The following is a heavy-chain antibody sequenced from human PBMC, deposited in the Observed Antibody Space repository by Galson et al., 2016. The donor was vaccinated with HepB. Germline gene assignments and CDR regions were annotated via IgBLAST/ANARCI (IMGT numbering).Heavy chain of an antibody. Sequence: SETLSLTCTVSGRSVSSSSYFWGWIRQPPGKGLEWIVTIYYSGSTYYSPSLQSRVTISADTSKNQFFLKLSSVTAADTAVYYCARGVGAHDYWGQGTLVTVSS. CDR3: ARGVGAHDY. D-gene: IGHD1-26*01. J-gene: IGHJ4*02. V-gene: IGHV4-39*07. CDR2: IYYSGST. CDR1: GRSVSSSSYF.